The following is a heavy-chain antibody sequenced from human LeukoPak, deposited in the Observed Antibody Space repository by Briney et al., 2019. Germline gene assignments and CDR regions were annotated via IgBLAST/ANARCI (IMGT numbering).Heavy chain of an antibody. J-gene: IGHJ6*03. CDR1: GFTFSSYG. Sequence: PGGSLRLSCAASGFTFSSYGVHWVRQAPGKGLEWVAVIWYDGSNKYYADSVKGRFTISRDNSKNTLYRQMNSLRAEDTAVYYCAKDKGDDSSYYMDVWGKGTTVTVSS. CDR3: AKDKGDDSSYYMDV. V-gene: IGHV3-33*06. D-gene: IGHD6-6*01. CDR2: IWYDGSNK.